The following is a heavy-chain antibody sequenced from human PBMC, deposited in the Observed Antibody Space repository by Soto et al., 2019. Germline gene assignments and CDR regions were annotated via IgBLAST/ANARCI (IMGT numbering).Heavy chain of an antibody. V-gene: IGHV3-48*02. Sequence: GGSLRLSCAASGFPFSFYSMSWVRQAPGKGLEWISYITSTSSAINYADSVRGRFTISRDNGMQSLFLHMNSLRDEDTAVYYCARGSSTWAYYFDFWGQGTLVTVSS. CDR1: GFPFSFYS. J-gene: IGHJ4*02. CDR3: ARGSSTWAYYFDF. CDR2: ITSTSSAI. D-gene: IGHD6-13*01.